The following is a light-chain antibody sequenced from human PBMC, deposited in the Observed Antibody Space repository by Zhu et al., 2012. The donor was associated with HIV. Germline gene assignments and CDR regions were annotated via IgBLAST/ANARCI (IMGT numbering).Light chain of an antibody. V-gene: IGKV3-20*01. Sequence: EIVLTQSPDTLSLSPGESATLSYRASQSVPKNYLAWYQQAPGQAPRLLIYRTSDRAAGIPDRFSGSGSGTDFTLTITRLEPEDFAVYFCHQYGGSPFTFGQGTNLDIK. CDR1: QSVPKNY. CDR3: HQYGGSPFT. J-gene: IGKJ2*01. CDR2: RTS.